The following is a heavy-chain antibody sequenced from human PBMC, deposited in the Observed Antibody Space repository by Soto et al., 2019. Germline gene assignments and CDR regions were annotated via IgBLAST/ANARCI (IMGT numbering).Heavy chain of an antibody. V-gene: IGHV4-59*01. Sequence: SETLSLTCTVSGGSISSYYWSWIRQPPGKGLEWIGYIYYSGSTNYNPSLKSRVTISVDTSKNQFSLKLSSVTAADTAVYYCARRVVSWSGYQELNWFDPWGQGTLVTVS. D-gene: IGHD3-3*01. J-gene: IGHJ5*02. CDR2: IYYSGST. CDR3: ARRVVSWSGYQELNWFDP. CDR1: GGSISSYY.